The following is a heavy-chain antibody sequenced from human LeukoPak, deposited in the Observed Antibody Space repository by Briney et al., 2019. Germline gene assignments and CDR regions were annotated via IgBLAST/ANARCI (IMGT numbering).Heavy chain of an antibody. CDR1: GFTFSNYW. D-gene: IGHD6-13*01. J-gene: IGHJ4*02. Sequence: GGSLRLSCAASGFTFSNYWMHWVRQAPGKGLVWVSRINSDGSSTNYADSVKGRFTISRDNAKNTLYLQMNSLRAEDTAVYYCARYSSSWEDFDYWGQGTLVTVSS. CDR2: INSDGSST. V-gene: IGHV3-74*01. CDR3: ARYSSSWEDFDY.